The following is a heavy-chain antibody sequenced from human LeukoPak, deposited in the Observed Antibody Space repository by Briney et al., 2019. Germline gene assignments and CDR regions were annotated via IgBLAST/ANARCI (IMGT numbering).Heavy chain of an antibody. Sequence: GGSLRLSCAASGFTFSSYAMHWVRQAPGKGLEWVAVISYDGSNKYYADSVKGRFTISRDNSKNTLYLQMNSLRAEDTAVYYCASGYGSGSYYPCFDYWGQGTLVTVSS. CDR3: ASGYGSGSYYPCFDY. CDR2: ISYDGSNK. J-gene: IGHJ4*02. D-gene: IGHD3-10*01. CDR1: GFTFSSYA. V-gene: IGHV3-30*04.